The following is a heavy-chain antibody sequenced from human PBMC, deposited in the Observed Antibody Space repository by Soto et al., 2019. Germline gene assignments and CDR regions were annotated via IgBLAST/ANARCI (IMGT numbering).Heavy chain of an antibody. D-gene: IGHD3-22*01. CDR3: ARVTDSSDAFDI. Sequence: GASVKVSCKASGYSFTDYHIHWVRQAPGQGLEWMGIINPSGGSTSYAQKFQGRVTMTRDTSTSTVYMELSSLRSEDTAVCYCARVTDSSDAFDIWGQGTMVTVSS. V-gene: IGHV1-46*01. J-gene: IGHJ3*02. CDR2: INPSGGST. CDR1: GYSFTDYH.